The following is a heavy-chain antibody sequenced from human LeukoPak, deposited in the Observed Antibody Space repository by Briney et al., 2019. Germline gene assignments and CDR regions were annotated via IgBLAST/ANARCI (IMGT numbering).Heavy chain of an antibody. Sequence: PSETLSLTCAVYGGSFSGYYWSWIRQPPGKGLEGIGEINHSGSTNYNPSLKSRVTISVDTSKNQFSLKLSSVTAADTAVYYCARDFRGLVDYWGQGTLVTVPS. CDR1: GGSFSGYY. V-gene: IGHV4-34*01. CDR2: INHSGST. J-gene: IGHJ4*02. CDR3: ARDFRGLVDY.